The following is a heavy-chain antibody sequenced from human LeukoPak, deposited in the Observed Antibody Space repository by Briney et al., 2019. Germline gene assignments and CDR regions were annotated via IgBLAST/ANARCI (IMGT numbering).Heavy chain of an antibody. Sequence: SETLSLTCAVYGGSFSGYYWSWIRQPPGKGLERIGEINHSGSTNYNPSLKGRVTISVDTSKNQFSLKLSSVTAADTAVYYCARGMGSSSWFDYWGQGTLVTVSS. CDR2: INHSGST. CDR3: ARGMGSSSWFDY. V-gene: IGHV4-34*01. D-gene: IGHD6-13*01. CDR1: GGSFSGYY. J-gene: IGHJ5*01.